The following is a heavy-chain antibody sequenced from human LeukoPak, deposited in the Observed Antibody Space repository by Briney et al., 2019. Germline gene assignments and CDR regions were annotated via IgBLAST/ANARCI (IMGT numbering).Heavy chain of an antibody. CDR3: ARGAVEMATIGLPFDY. J-gene: IGHJ4*02. Sequence: SVKVSCKASGGTFKNFAFSWVRQAPGQGLEWMGRIIPILGIANYAQKFQGRVTITADKSTSTAYMELSSLRSEDTAVYYCARGAVEMATIGLPFDYWGQGTLVTVSS. CDR2: IIPILGIA. D-gene: IGHD5-24*01. V-gene: IGHV1-69*04. CDR1: GGTFKNFA.